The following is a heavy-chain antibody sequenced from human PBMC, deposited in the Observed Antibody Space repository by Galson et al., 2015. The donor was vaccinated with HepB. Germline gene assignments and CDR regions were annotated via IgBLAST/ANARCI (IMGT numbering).Heavy chain of an antibody. CDR3: ARGETYYDFWSVDF. J-gene: IGHJ4*02. CDR2: ISSGSSYT. CDR1: GFTFRDYY. V-gene: IGHV3-11*06. Sequence: SLRLSCAASGFTFRDYYMIWIRQAPGKGLEWLSYISSGSSYTNYADSVKGRFTISRDNAKYSVYLQMNSLRAEDTAVYYCARGETYYDFWSVDFWGQGTLVTVSS. D-gene: IGHD3-3*01.